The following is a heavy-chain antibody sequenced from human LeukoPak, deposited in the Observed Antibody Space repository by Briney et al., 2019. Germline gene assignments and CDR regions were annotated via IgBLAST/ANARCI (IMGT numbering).Heavy chain of an antibody. J-gene: IGHJ3*02. CDR2: FNPNSGGT. CDR3: ARYYHSTVTTALTSDAFDI. Sequence: SVYASCKASRYTFTAFYMHSVPESAGPRLECMGWFNPNSGGTNYAQKFQGRVTMTRDTSISTAYMELSRLRSDDTAVYYCARYYHSTVTTALTSDAFDIWGKGTMVTVSS. V-gene: IGHV1-2*02. D-gene: IGHD4-17*01. CDR1: RYTFTAFY.